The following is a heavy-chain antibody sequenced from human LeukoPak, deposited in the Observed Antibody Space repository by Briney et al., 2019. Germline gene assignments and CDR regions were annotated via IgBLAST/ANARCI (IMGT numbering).Heavy chain of an antibody. Sequence: GGSLRLSCAASGFTFSSYGMHWVRQAPGKGLEWVAFIRYVGGETFYAGSVKGRFTISRDNSKNTLSLQMNNLRTEDTAVYYCAKRQRRYFDYWGQGTLVTVSS. V-gene: IGHV3-30*02. J-gene: IGHJ4*02. CDR3: AKRQRRYFDY. CDR1: GFTFSSYG. CDR2: IRYVGGET.